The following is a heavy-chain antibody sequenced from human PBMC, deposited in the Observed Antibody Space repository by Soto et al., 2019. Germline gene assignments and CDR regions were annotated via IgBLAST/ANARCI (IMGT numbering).Heavy chain of an antibody. D-gene: IGHD3-9*01. CDR2: ITGGGDNT. Sequence: EVQLLESGGDLVQPGGSLRLSCAASGFTFTSYAMSWIRQAPGKGLGWVSAITGGGDNTYYADSVKGRFTISRDNSKNTLYLQMNRLRAEDTAFYYCTQDGGSRDWLTVNWGQGTLVTVSS. CDR1: GFTFTSYA. CDR3: TQDGGSRDWLTVN. V-gene: IGHV3-23*01. J-gene: IGHJ4*02.